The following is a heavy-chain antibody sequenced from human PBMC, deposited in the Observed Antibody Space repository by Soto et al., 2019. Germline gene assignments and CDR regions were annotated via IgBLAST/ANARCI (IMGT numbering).Heavy chain of an antibody. CDR2: SSATGAGT. Sequence: EVQLLESGGGLLQPGGSLRLSCAASGFTFSSYGMTWVRQAPGKGLEWVSFSSATGAGTYYADSVKGRFTISRDNSKLTQYPPMTSLRSDDTTVYYCAKDRRAGGNYGFYSDFWGQGALVIVSS. V-gene: IGHV3-23*01. D-gene: IGHD1-26*01. CDR3: AKDRRAGGNYGFYSDF. J-gene: IGHJ4*02. CDR1: GFTFSSYG.